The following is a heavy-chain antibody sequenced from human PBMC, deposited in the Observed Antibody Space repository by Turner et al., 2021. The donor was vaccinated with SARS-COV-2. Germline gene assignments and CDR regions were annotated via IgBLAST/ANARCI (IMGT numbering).Heavy chain of an antibody. J-gene: IGHJ1*01. CDR3: ARDYGGNSNYFHN. CDR1: GGSISSYY. V-gene: IGHV4-59*01. CDR2: IYYSGST. D-gene: IGHD4-17*01. Sequence: QVQLQESGPGLVKPSETLSLTCTVSGGSISSYYWSWIRQPPGKGLEWIGYIYYSGSTNYNPSLKSRVTIAVDTSKNQFSLKLSSVTAADTAVYYCARDYGGNSNYFHNWGQGTLVTVSS.